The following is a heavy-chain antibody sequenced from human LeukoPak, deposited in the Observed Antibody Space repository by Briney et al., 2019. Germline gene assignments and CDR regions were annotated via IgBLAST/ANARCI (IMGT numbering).Heavy chain of an antibody. V-gene: IGHV3-74*01. CDR3: ARVSLSSGCLSN. D-gene: IGHD6-19*01. Sequence: GGSLRLSCAASGFTFSNYWMHWVRQAPGKGLVWVSRISSDESITSYADFVKGRFTISRDDAKNTLFLQMNGLRAEDTAVYYCARVSLSSGCLSNWGQGTLVTVSS. CDR1: GFTFSNYW. CDR2: ISSDESIT. J-gene: IGHJ4*02.